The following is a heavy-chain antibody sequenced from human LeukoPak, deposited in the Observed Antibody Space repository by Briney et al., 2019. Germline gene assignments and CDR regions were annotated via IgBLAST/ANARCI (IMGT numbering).Heavy chain of an antibody. CDR2: ISGSGDST. V-gene: IGHV3-23*01. J-gene: IGHJ6*03. CDR1: GFTLRSYV. D-gene: IGHD3-22*01. CDR3: ARDHYYDSSGYWLSSYYYYYMDV. Sequence: GGSLRLSCVASGFTLRSYVMNWVRQTPGKGLEWVSSISGSGDSTFYADSVKGRFTISRDNSKNTLYLQMNSLRAEDTALYYCARDHYYDSSGYWLSSYYYYYMDVWGKGTTVTVSS.